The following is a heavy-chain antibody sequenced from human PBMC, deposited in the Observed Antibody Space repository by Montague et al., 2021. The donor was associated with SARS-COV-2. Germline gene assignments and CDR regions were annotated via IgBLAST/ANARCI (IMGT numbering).Heavy chain of an antibody. V-gene: IGHV4-39*01. CDR1: GGSISSSSYY. CDR2: IYYSGST. J-gene: IGHJ5*02. CDR3: ARLKAPYCSSTSCYSASWFDP. D-gene: IGHD2-2*01. Sequence: SETLSLTCTVYGGSISSSSYYWSWIRHPPGKGLEWIGSIYYSGSTYYNPSLKSRVTISVDTSKNQFSLKLSSVTAADTAVYYCARLKAPYCSSTSCYSASWFDPWGQGTLVTVSS.